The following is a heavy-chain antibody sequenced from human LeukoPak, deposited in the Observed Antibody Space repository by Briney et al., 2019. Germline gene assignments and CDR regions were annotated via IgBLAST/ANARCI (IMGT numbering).Heavy chain of an antibody. J-gene: IGHJ4*02. CDR3: ARTGYGGYSYYFDY. D-gene: IGHD5-12*01. CDR2: IYYSGST. V-gene: IGHV4-59*11. CDR1: GGSISSHY. Sequence: PSETLSLTCTVSGGSISSHYWSWIRQPPGKGLEWIGYIYYSGSTNYNPSLKSGVTISVDTSKNQFSLKLSSVTAADTAGYYCARTGYGGYSYYFDYWGQGTLVTVSS.